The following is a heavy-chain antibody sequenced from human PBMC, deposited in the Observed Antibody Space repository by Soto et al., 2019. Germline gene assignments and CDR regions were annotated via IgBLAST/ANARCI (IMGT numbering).Heavy chain of an antibody. D-gene: IGHD6-13*01. Sequence: QVQLQESGPGLVKPSETLSLTCTVSGDSISSYYWSWIRQPPGKGLEWIGYIYYSGSTNYNPSLNSRVTISVDRPKTQFSLKLNSVTAADTAVYYCARHGSSSWQEPPGVQHWGQGTLVTVSS. CDR2: IYYSGST. CDR3: ARHGSSSWQEPPGVQH. J-gene: IGHJ1*01. CDR1: GDSISSYY. V-gene: IGHV4-59*08.